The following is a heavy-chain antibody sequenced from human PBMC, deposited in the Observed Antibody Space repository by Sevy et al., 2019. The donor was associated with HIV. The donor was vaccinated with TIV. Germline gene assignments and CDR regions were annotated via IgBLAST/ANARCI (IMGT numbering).Heavy chain of an antibody. CDR2: ISSSSSYI. CDR1: GFTFSSYS. V-gene: IGHV3-21*01. CDR3: ARDRYTVTTGYYFDY. D-gene: IGHD4-4*01. J-gene: IGHJ4*02. Sequence: GGCLRLSCAASGFTFSSYSMNWVRQAPGKGLEWVSSISSSSSYIYYADSVKGRFTISRDNAKNSLYLQMNSLRAEDTAVYYCARDRYTVTTGYYFDYWGQGTLVTVSS.